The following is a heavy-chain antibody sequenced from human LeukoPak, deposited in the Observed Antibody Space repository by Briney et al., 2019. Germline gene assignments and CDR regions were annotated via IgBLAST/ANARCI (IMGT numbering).Heavy chain of an antibody. CDR1: GFTFSPYG. V-gene: IGHV3-33*01. D-gene: IGHD4-17*01. CDR2: IWNDGTHH. Sequence: SGGSLRLSCVASGFTFSPYGMHWARQAPGKGLEWVAAIWNDGTHHYYADSVKGRFTISRDNFKSTLYLDMDSLSAEDAAFYFWARDPDPYADSFFDLWGQGTLVTVSS. CDR3: ARDPDPYADSFFDL. J-gene: IGHJ4*02.